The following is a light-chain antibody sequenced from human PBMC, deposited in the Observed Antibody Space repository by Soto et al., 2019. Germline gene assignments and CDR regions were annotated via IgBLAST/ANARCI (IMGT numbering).Light chain of an antibody. CDR3: QSYDSSLSGSRV. Sequence: QLVLTQPPSVSGAPGQRVTISCTGSSSNIGAGYDVHWYQQLPGTAPKLLIYGNSNRPSGVPDRFSGSKSGTSASPAITGLQAEDEADYYCQSYDSSLSGSRVFGTGTKLTVL. CDR2: GNS. J-gene: IGLJ1*01. CDR1: SSNIGAGYD. V-gene: IGLV1-40*01.